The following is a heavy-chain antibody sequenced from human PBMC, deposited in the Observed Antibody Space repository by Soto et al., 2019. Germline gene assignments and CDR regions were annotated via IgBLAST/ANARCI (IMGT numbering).Heavy chain of an antibody. CDR1: AGSIRSGDYY. CDR2: IDHSGSA. CDR3: AGELGTFYFDH. D-gene: IGHD7-27*01. Sequence: QVQLQESGPGLVKPSQTLSLTCTVSAGSIRSGDYYWTWIRQPPGKGLEWIGYIDHSGSAYYNPSLKSRATISIDTSNNQFSLKMTSVTAADTAVYYCAGELGTFYFDHWGQEPWSPSPQ. J-gene: IGHJ4*01. V-gene: IGHV4-30-4*01.